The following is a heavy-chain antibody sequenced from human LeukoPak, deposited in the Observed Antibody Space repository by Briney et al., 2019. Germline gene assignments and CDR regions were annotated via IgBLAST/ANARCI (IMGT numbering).Heavy chain of an antibody. J-gene: IGHJ4*02. D-gene: IGHD4-17*01. V-gene: IGHV3-7*01. CDR3: ATQGSTVTTWDY. Sequence: GVSLTLSCTPCGLTYNRYDVHWLRQTTEGGVEWVANIKQDGSEKYYVDCVKGRFTIYRDNAKHSLYLQMNSLRAEDTAVYYCATQGSTVTTWDYWGQGTLVTVSS. CDR2: IKQDGSEK. CDR1: GLTYNRYD.